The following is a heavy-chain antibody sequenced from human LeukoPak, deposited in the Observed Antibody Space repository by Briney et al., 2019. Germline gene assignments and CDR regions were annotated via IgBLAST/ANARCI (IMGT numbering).Heavy chain of an antibody. V-gene: IGHV4-59*01. CDR3: ARAVAGTSLFDY. CDR1: GGSISSYY. CDR2: IYYSGST. J-gene: IGHJ4*02. Sequence: SDTLSLTCTVSGGSISSYYRSWIRQPPRKGLEWIGYIYYSGSTNYNPSLKSRVTISVDTSKNQFSLKLSSVTAADTAVYYCARAVAGTSLFDYWGQGTLVTVSS. D-gene: IGHD6-19*01.